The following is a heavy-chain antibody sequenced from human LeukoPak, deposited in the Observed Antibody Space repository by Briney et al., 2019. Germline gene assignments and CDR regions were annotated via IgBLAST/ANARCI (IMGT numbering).Heavy chain of an antibody. CDR1: GGSFSGHY. J-gene: IGHJ6*02. D-gene: IGHD6-19*01. Sequence: SETLSLTCAVYGGSFSGHYWSWIRQPPGKGLEWIGEINHSGSTNYNPSLKSRVTISVDTSKNQFSLKLSSVTAADTAVYYCASRRSGWVGYYYYGMDVWGQGTTVTVSS. V-gene: IGHV4-34*01. CDR3: ASRRSGWVGYYYYGMDV. CDR2: INHSGST.